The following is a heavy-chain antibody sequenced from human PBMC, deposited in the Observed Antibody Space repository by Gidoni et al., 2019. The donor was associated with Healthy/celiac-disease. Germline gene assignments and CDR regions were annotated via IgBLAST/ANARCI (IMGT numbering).Heavy chain of an antibody. CDR3: ARDPAGYCSGGSCYSPDY. CDR1: GFTFSSYA. D-gene: IGHD2-15*01. V-gene: IGHV3-30-3*01. Sequence: QVQLVESGGGVVQPGRSLRLSCAASGFTFSSYAMHWVRQAPGKGLEWVAVISYDGSNKYYADSVKGRFTISRDNSKNTLYLQMNSLRAEDTAVYYCARDPAGYCSGGSCYSPDYWGQGTLVTVSS. J-gene: IGHJ4*02. CDR2: ISYDGSNK.